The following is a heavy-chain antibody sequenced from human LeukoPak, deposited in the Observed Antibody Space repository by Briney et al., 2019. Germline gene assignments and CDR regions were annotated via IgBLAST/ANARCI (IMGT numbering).Heavy chain of an antibody. D-gene: IGHD3-10*01. V-gene: IGHV3-23*01. CDR2: LSGSAGSP. CDR3: AKDLITMIRGSPMDV. J-gene: IGHJ6*02. CDR1: GFTFSSYA. Sequence: GGSLRLSCVASGFTFSSYALTWVRQAPGKGLEWVSGLSGSAGSPYYADSVKGRFTISRDNSKNTLFLQLSSLRAEDTAVYYCAKDLITMIRGSPMDVWGQGTTVTVSS.